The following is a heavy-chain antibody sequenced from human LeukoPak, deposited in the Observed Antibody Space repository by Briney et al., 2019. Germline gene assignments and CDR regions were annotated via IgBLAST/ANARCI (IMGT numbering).Heavy chain of an antibody. CDR1: GGSISNYY. D-gene: IGHD3-10*01. Sequence: PSETLSPTCTVSGGSISNYYWSWIRQPPGKGLEWIGYIFYSGSTNYNPSLKSRVTISIDTSKNQFSLKLSSVTAADTAVYYCATGSGSYPHNWGQGTLVTVSS. CDR3: ATGSGSYPHN. CDR2: IFYSGST. V-gene: IGHV4-59*01. J-gene: IGHJ4*02.